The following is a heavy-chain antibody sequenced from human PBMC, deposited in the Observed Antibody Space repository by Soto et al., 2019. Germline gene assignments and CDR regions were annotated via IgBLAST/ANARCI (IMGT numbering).Heavy chain of an antibody. CDR3: AKYLYHHLVLRYFDWSPTSDAFDI. J-gene: IGHJ3*02. CDR1: GFTFSSYA. Sequence: GGSLRLSCAASGFTFSSYAMHWVRQAPGKGLEWVALISYDGSDKDYADSVKGRFTISRDNSKNTLYLQMNSLRAEDTAVYYCAKYLYHHLVLRYFDWSPTSDAFDIWGQGTMVTVSS. V-gene: IGHV3-30-3*02. CDR2: ISYDGSDK. D-gene: IGHD3-9*01.